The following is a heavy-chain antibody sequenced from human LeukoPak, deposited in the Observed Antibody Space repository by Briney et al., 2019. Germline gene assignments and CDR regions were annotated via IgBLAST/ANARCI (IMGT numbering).Heavy chain of an antibody. D-gene: IGHD6-19*01. CDR3: ARDQVPDSSGWYGLYY. Sequence: ASVKVSCKTSGYTFTSYHMHWVRQAPGQGLEWVAIIKSTGDTTVYAQKFQGRVTMTRDTSTSTVYMELSSLRSEDTAVYYCARDQVPDSSGWYGLYYWGQGTLVTVSS. J-gene: IGHJ4*02. CDR1: GYTFTSYH. V-gene: IGHV1-46*01. CDR2: IKSTGDTT.